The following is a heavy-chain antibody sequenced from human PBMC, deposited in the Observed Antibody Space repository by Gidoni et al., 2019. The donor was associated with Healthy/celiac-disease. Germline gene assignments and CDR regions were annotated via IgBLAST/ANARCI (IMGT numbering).Heavy chain of an antibody. V-gene: IGHV3-21*01. Sequence: EVKLVESGGGLVKPGGSLRLSCAASGFTFSSYSMNWVRQAPGKGLGLVSSIISNSSYIYYAYSVKGRFTISRDNAKSSLYLQMNSLRAEDTAVYYCARDYGDYEALDYWGQGTLVTVSS. CDR3: ARDYGDYEALDY. J-gene: IGHJ4*02. CDR2: IISNSSYI. D-gene: IGHD4-17*01. CDR1: GFTFSSYS.